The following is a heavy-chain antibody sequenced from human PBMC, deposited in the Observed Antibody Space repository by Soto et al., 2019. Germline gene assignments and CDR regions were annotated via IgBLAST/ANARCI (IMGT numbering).Heavy chain of an antibody. V-gene: IGHV1-69*01. CDR2: IIPIFSTA. J-gene: IGHJ5*02. CDR1: GGTFSSYA. Sequence: QVQLVQSGAEVKKPGSSVKDTCKASGGTFSSYAISWVRQAPGQGLEWMGGIIPIFSTANYAQKFQGRVTITADESTSTAYMELSSLRSEDTAAYYCAREWLASAGTGWFDPWGQGTLVTVSS. CDR3: AREWLASAGTGWFDP. D-gene: IGHD6-13*01.